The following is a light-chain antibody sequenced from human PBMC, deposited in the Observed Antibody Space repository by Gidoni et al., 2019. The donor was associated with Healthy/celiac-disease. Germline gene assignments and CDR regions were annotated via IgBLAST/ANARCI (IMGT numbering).Light chain of an antibody. CDR1: QSVLYSSNNKNY. J-gene: IGKJ2*01. CDR2: WAS. V-gene: IGKV4-1*01. Sequence: DIVMTQSPDSLAVSLAERATINCKSSQSVLYSSNNKNYLAWYQQKPGQPPKLLIYWASTRESGVPDRFSGSGSGTDFTLTISSLQAEDVAVYYCQQYYSTPYTFXQXTKLEIK. CDR3: QQYYSTPYT.